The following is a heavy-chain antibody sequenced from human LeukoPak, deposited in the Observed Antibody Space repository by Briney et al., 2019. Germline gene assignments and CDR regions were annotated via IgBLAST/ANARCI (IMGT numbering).Heavy chain of an antibody. CDR1: GYTFTSYD. V-gene: IGHV1-8*01. Sequence: ASVKVSCKASGYTFTSYDINWVRQATGQGLKWMGWMNPNSGNTGYAQKFQGRVTMTRNTSISTAYMELSSLRSEDTAVYYCARGRRGYCTNGVCGYWGQGTLVTVSS. J-gene: IGHJ4*02. D-gene: IGHD2-8*01. CDR2: MNPNSGNT. CDR3: ARGRRGYCTNGVCGY.